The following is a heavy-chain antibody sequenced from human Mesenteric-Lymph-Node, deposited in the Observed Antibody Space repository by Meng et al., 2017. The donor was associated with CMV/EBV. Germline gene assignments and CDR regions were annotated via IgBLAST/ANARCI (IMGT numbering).Heavy chain of an antibody. D-gene: IGHD6-13*01. Sequence: QVQLVQSGAEVKKPGSSVKVSCKASGGTFSSYTISWVRQAPGQGLEWMGGIIPILGIANYAQKFQGRVTITADKSMSTAYMELSSLRSEDTAVYYCAGGIAAAGSRWFDPWGQGTLVTVSS. J-gene: IGHJ5*02. CDR2: IIPILGIA. CDR1: GGTFSSYT. V-gene: IGHV1-69*02. CDR3: AGGIAAAGSRWFDP.